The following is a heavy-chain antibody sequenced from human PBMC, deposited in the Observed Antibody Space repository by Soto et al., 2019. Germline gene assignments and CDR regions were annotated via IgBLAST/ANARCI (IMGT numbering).Heavy chain of an antibody. D-gene: IGHD3-10*01. CDR3: ARVWGGAFDI. J-gene: IGHJ3*02. CDR2: IFYSGST. CDR1: GGSISNSY. V-gene: IGHV4-59*01. Sequence: SETLSLTCTVSGGSISNSYWSWIRLPPGKGLEWIGYIFYSGSTDYNPSLKSRVTISVDTSKNQFSLKLSSVTAADTAVYYCARVWGGAFDIWGQGTMVTVSS.